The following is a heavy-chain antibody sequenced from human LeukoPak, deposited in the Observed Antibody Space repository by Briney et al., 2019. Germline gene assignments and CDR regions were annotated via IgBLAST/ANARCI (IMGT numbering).Heavy chain of an antibody. D-gene: IGHD3-22*01. V-gene: IGHV3-53*01. Sequence: GGSLRLSCAASGFTLSSNYMSWVRQAPGKGLEGVSIIYSGGSTYYADSVKGRFTISRDNSKNTLYLQMNSLRAEDTAVYYCARVIVEHYLDYFDYWGQGTLVTVSS. J-gene: IGHJ4*02. CDR1: GFTLSSNY. CDR2: IYSGGST. CDR3: ARVIVEHYLDYFDY.